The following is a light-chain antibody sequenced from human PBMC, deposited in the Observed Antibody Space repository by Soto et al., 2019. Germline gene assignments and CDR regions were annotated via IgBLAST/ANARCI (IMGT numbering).Light chain of an antibody. J-gene: IGKJ1*01. V-gene: IGKV3-15*01. CDR3: QQYNKWPKT. CDR2: GAS. Sequence: EIVRTQSPATMSVSPGERATLSCRASQSVYSNLAWYQQKPGQAPRLLIYGASTRATGIPARFSGSGSGTEFTRTLSSLQSEDFVIYYCQQYNKWPKTFGQGTQVDIQ. CDR1: QSVYSN.